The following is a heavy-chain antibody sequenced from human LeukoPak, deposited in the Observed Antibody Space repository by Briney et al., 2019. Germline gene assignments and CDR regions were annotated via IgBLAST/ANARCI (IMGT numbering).Heavy chain of an antibody. J-gene: IGHJ3*02. CDR1: GGSISSYN. CDR2: IYYSGST. D-gene: IGHD3-3*01. CDR3: ARDLYVFWSGYLEAAFYI. V-gene: IGHV4-59*01. Sequence: SETLSLTCTDSGGSISSYNWSWIRQPPGKGLEWVGYIYYSGSTIYNPSPKSRVTISVDTSNHQFSLKLRSVTAADAHVYYCARDLYVFWSGYLEAAFYIWLQGTMDTVSS.